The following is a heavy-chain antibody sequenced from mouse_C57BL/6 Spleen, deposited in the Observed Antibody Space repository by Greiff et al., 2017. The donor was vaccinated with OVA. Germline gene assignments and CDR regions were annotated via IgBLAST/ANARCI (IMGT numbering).Heavy chain of an antibody. J-gene: IGHJ1*03. D-gene: IGHD1-1*01. Sequence: QVQLQQPGAELVRPGSSVKLSCKASGYTFTSYWMHWVKQRPIQGLEWIGNIDPSDSEPHYNQKFKDKATLTVDKSSSTAYMQLSSLTSEDSAVDYCARGGGSSRYFDVWGTGTTVTVSS. CDR2: IDPSDSEP. V-gene: IGHV1-52*01. CDR1: GYTFTSYW. CDR3: ARGGGSSRYFDV.